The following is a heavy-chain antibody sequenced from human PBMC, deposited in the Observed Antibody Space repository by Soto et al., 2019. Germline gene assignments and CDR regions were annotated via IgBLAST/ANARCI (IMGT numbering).Heavy chain of an antibody. D-gene: IGHD6-19*01. CDR1: GFTCSNYW. Sequence: GGPLRDSCAASGFTCSNYWMHWVSKTTGKGLVWVSQINSEGETTDYAAHVKGRFTISRDDSTNALFLQMNSLKTEDTGLYFCATYATRIGWSPLDSWGQGTLVPVSS. CDR3: ATYATRIGWSPLDS. CDR2: INSEGETT. V-gene: IGHV3-15*07. J-gene: IGHJ4*02.